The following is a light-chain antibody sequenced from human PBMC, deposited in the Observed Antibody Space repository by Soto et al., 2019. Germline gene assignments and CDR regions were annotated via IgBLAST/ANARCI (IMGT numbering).Light chain of an antibody. CDR2: EGS. Sequence: QSVLTQPASVSGSPGQSITISCTGTSSDVGSYNLVSWYQQHPGKAPKLMIYEGSKRPSGVSNRFSDSKSGNTASLTISGLQAEDEADYYCCSYACSSTFHVVFGGGTKLTVL. CDR3: CSYACSSTFHVV. J-gene: IGLJ2*01. CDR1: SSDVGSYNL. V-gene: IGLV2-23*03.